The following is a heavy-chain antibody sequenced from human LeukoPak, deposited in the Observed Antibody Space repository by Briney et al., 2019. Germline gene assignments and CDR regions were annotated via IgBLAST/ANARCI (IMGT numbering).Heavy chain of an antibody. Sequence: SQTLSLTCTVSGGSISSGGYYWSWIRQHPGKGLEWIGYIYYSGSTYYNPSLKSRVTISVDTSKNQFSLKLSSVTAADTAVYYCARDRRIQLWSDAFDIWGQGTMVTVSS. D-gene: IGHD5-18*01. CDR3: ARDRRIQLWSDAFDI. V-gene: IGHV4-31*03. CDR2: IYYSGST. J-gene: IGHJ3*02. CDR1: GGSISSGGYY.